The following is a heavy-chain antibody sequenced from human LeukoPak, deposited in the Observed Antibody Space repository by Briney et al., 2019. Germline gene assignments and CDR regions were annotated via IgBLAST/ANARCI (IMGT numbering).Heavy chain of an antibody. CDR1: GYNFTPYW. Sequence: GESLKISCKGSGYNFTPYWIGWVRQMPGKGLEWMGITFPGDSYTIYSPSFQGQVTISADKSINTAYLQWSSLKASDTAMYYCARQSRFGEFDYWGQGTLVTVSS. CDR2: TFPGDSYT. CDR3: ARQSRFGEFDY. J-gene: IGHJ4*02. V-gene: IGHV5-51*01. D-gene: IGHD3-10*01.